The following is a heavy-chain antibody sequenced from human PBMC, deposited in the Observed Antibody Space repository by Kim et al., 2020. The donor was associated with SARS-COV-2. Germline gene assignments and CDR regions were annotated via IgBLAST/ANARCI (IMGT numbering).Heavy chain of an antibody. V-gene: IGHV4-30-4*01. CDR2: IYYTGST. D-gene: IGHD2-2*01. CDR3: ARVGIVPAAIAY. CDR1: GGSISSGDYY. Sequence: SETLSLTCTVSGGSISSGDYYWSWIRQPPGMGLEWIGYIYYTGSTYYNPSLKSRVTISVDTSKNQFSLKLYSVTAADTAVYYSARVGIVPAAIAYWGRGTLVTVSS. J-gene: IGHJ4*02.